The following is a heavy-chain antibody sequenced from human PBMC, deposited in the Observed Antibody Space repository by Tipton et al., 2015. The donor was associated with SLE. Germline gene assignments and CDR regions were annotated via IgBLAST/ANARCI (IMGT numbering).Heavy chain of an antibody. CDR3: ARLSMPYFDY. J-gene: IGHJ4*02. V-gene: IGHV4-59*11. CDR1: GGSISSHY. Sequence: LRLSCTVSGGSISSHYWSWIRQPPGKGLEWIGYIYYSGSTNYYPSLKSRVTISVDTSKNQFSLKLSSVTAADTAVYYCARLSMPYFDYWGQGTLVTVSS. CDR2: IYYSGST. D-gene: IGHD2-2*01.